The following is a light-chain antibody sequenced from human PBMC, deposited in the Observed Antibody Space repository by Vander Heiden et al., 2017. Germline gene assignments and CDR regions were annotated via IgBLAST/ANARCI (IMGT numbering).Light chain of an antibody. CDR1: QSISSW. V-gene: IGKV1-5*03. Sequence: DMQMTQPPSTLSASVGDRVTITCRASQSISSWLAWYQQKPGKAPKLLIYKASSLESGVPSRFSGSGSGTEFTLTISSLQPDDFATYYCQQYNSYPWTFGQGTKVEIK. CDR3: QQYNSYPWT. J-gene: IGKJ1*01. CDR2: KAS.